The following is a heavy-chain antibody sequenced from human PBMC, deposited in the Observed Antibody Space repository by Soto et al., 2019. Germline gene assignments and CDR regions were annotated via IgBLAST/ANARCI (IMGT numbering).Heavy chain of an antibody. V-gene: IGHV1-18*01. CDR3: ARDIESVTAKHFFYYYAMDV. D-gene: IGHD2-8*01. J-gene: IGHJ6*02. CDR1: GFTFSNYG. Sequence: GASVKVSCKASGFTFSNYGLNWVRQAPGQGLEWMGWVSANNGHTNYAQNLQGRVSMTTDTSTSTAYMELRGLRFVDTAVYYCARDIESVTAKHFFYYYAMDVWGQGTTVTVSS. CDR2: VSANNGHT.